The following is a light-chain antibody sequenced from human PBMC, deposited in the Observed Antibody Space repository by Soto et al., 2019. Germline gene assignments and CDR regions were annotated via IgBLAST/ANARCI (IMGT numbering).Light chain of an antibody. CDR1: QNINNY. CDR2: DAS. CDR3: QQRSQWPPMT. J-gene: IGKJ5*01. Sequence: DIHMTESPSSLSASVGDRVTITCQASQNINNYLNWYQQKPGRAPKLLIYDASNLEAGVPSRFRGSGSGTDFSLTISSLEPEDVAVYYCQQRSQWPPMTFGQGTRLEIK. V-gene: IGKV1-33*01.